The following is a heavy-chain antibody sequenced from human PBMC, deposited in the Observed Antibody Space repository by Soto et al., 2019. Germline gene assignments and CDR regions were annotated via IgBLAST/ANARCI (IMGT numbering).Heavy chain of an antibody. CDR1: GFTFSNAW. CDR2: SKSKADGGTT. CDR3: TTSGSYGDDAY. Sequence: PGGSLRLSCAASGFTFSNAWMNWVRQAPGKGLEWVGRSKSKADGGTTDYGAPFKGRFIISRDDSKKTLSLQMNSLKTEDTAVYYCTTSGSYGDDAYWGQGTLVTVSS. D-gene: IGHD3-10*01. V-gene: IGHV3-15*07. J-gene: IGHJ4*02.